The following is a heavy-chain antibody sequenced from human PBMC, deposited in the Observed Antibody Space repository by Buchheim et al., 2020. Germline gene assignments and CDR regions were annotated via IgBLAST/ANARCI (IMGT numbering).Heavy chain of an antibody. D-gene: IGHD1-14*01. CDR1: GFTFINYA. V-gene: IGHV3-30-3*01. CDR3: ARSITGRKLMDV. Sequence: QVQLVESGGGVVLPGRSLGLSCAASGFTFINYALHWVRQAPGKGLEWVAVVSSSGSTKFYADSVKGRFTISRDNSKNTLDLQINSLRDEDTGVYYCARSITGRKLMDVWGQGTT. CDR2: VSSSGSTK. J-gene: IGHJ6*02.